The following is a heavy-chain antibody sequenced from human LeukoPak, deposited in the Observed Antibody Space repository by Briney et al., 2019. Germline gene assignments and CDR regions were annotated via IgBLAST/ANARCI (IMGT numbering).Heavy chain of an antibody. CDR3: ARDEDIVVVPAAMFY. CDR1: GYTFTSYG. D-gene: IGHD2-2*01. Sequence: ASVKVSCKASGYTFTSYGISWVRQAPGQGLEWMGWISAYNGNTNYAQKLQGRVTMTTDTSTSTAYMELRSLRSDDTAVNYCARDEDIVVVPAAMFYWGQGTLVTVSS. CDR2: ISAYNGNT. J-gene: IGHJ4*02. V-gene: IGHV1-18*04.